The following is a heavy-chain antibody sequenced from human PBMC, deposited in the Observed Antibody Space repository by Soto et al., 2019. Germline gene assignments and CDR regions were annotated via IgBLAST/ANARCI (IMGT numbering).Heavy chain of an antibody. J-gene: IGHJ6*02. CDR3: ARHRAAYGDNYYYYYGMDV. V-gene: IGHV4-59*08. CDR1: GGSISRYY. Sequence: SETLSLTCTVCGGSISRYYWSWIRQPPGKGLEWIGYIYYSGSTNYNPSLKSRVTISVDTSKNQFSLKLSSVTAADTAVYYCARHRAAYGDNYYYYYGMDVWGQGTTVTVSS. CDR2: IYYSGST. D-gene: IGHD4-17*01.